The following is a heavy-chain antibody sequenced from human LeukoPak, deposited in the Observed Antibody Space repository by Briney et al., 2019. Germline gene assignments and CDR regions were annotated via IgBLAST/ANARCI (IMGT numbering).Heavy chain of an antibody. Sequence: PSETLSLTCTVSGGSISSYYWSWIRQPPGKGLECIGYIYYSGSTNYNPSLKSRVTISVDTSKNQFSLKLSSVTAADTAVYYCARVSLPIAAAKFDYWGQGTLVTVSS. CDR2: IYYSGST. D-gene: IGHD6-13*01. V-gene: IGHV4-59*01. CDR3: ARVSLPIAAAKFDY. CDR1: GGSISSYY. J-gene: IGHJ4*02.